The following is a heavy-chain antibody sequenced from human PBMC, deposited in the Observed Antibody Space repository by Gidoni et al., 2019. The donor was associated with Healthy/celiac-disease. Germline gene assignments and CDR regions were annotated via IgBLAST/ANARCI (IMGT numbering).Heavy chain of an antibody. D-gene: IGHD5-12*01. CDR1: GYTFTGYY. Sequence: QVQLVQSGSEVKKPGASVKVSCQASGYTFTGYYLHWVRQAPGQGLEWMGWINPNSGGTNYAQKFQGRVNMTRDTSISTAYMELSRLRSDDTAVYYCARDVEMATIGGYYYGMDVWGQGTTVTVSS. V-gene: IGHV1-2*02. J-gene: IGHJ6*02. CDR3: ARDVEMATIGGYYYGMDV. CDR2: INPNSGGT.